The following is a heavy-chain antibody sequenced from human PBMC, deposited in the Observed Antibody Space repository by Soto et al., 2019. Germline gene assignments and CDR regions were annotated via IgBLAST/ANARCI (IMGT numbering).Heavy chain of an antibody. J-gene: IGHJ6*02. CDR1: GGSISSGGYY. D-gene: IGHD3-22*01. Sequence: QVQLQESGPGLVKPSQTLSLTCTVSGGSISSGGYYWSWIRQHPGKGLEWIGYIYYSGSTYYNPSLKNRVTISVDTSKNQFSLKLSSVTAADTAVYYCARGEDYYDSSGYGMDVWGQGTTVTVSS. CDR2: IYYSGST. V-gene: IGHV4-31*03. CDR3: ARGEDYYDSSGYGMDV.